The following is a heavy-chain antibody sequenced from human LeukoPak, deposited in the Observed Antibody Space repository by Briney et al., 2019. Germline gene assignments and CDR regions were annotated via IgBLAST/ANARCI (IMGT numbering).Heavy chain of an antibody. CDR3: AKDPSYSGYDSFFDY. CDR1: GFTFSTYG. CDR2: ISYDGDNK. V-gene: IGHV3-30*18. D-gene: IGHD5-12*01. Sequence: GRSLRLSCAASGFTFSTYGMHWVRQAPGKGLEWVAVISYDGDNKYFADSVKGRFTISRDNSKNTLYLQMNSLRAEDTAVYYCAKDPSYSGYDSFFDYWGQGTLVTVSS. J-gene: IGHJ4*02.